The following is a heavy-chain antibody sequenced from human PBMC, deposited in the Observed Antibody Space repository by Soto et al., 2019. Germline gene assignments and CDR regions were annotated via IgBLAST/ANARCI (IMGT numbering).Heavy chain of an antibody. CDR2: INHSGST. V-gene: IGHV4-34*01. CDR1: GGSFSGYY. J-gene: IGHJ5*02. Sequence: QVQLQQWGAGLLKPSETLSLTCAVYGGSFSGYYWSWIRQPPGKGLEWIGEINHSGSTNYNPSLKSRVTISVDTSKNQFSLKLSSVTAADTAVYYCATKTRRVVVVAATHLGFDPWGQGTLVTVSS. CDR3: ATKTRRVVVVAATHLGFDP. D-gene: IGHD2-15*01.